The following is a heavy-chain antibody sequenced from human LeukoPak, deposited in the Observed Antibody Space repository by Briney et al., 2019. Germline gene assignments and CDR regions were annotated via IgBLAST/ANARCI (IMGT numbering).Heavy chain of an antibody. V-gene: IGHV4-39*01. CDR1: GGSISSSSYY. CDR2: IYNPGST. D-gene: IGHD3-22*01. Sequence: SETLSLTCTVSGGSISSSSYYWGWIRQPPGKGLEWIGSIYNPGSTYYNPSLKSRVTISEDTSKSQFSLKLSSVTAADTAVYYCARGSSGNDAFDVWGQGTMVTVSS. CDR3: ARGSSGNDAFDV. J-gene: IGHJ3*01.